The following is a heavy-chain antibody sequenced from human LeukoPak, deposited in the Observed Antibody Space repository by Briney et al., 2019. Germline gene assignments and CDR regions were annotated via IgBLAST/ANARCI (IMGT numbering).Heavy chain of an antibody. Sequence: ASVKVSCKASGYTFTSYAMHWVRQAPGQRLECMGWINTGNGNTQYSQKFQGRVTITRDTSASTAYMDLSSLRSEDTAVYYCARNTETAIPLPYYFDYWGQGTLATVSS. CDR1: GYTFTSYA. D-gene: IGHD2-21*02. J-gene: IGHJ4*02. CDR3: ARNTETAIPLPYYFDY. CDR2: INTGNGNT. V-gene: IGHV1-3*04.